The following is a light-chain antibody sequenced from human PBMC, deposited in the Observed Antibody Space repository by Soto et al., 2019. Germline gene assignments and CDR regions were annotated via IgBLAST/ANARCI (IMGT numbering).Light chain of an antibody. Sequence: DIQMTQSPSSLSAVVGDRVTITCRASRGIGDRLGWFQQKAGEAPQFLIQAATNVQGSVASWSSSGGGAALFITSINSVQPDDIVSYYWRQVSSFPRTFGQGTKVDIK. CDR2: AAT. J-gene: IGKJ1*01. CDR1: RGIGDR. V-gene: IGKV1-12*01. CDR3: RQVSSFPRT.